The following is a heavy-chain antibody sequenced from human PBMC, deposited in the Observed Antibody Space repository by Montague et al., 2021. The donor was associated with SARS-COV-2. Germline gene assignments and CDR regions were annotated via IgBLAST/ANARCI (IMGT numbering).Heavy chain of an antibody. CDR2: VNNSEST. J-gene: IGHJ6*03. D-gene: IGHD3-22*01. Sequence: SETLSLTCAASGGSSGGFFWSWVGNSPGRGWDWFGVVNNSESTNYTRSLKGGATLSVDRSKNQFSLRLRSVTAADTAVYYCARGRGLYYESSGGLYYMDVWGEGTTVTVSS. V-gene: IGHV4-34*01. CDR3: ARGRGLYYESSGGLYYMDV. CDR1: GGSSGGFF.